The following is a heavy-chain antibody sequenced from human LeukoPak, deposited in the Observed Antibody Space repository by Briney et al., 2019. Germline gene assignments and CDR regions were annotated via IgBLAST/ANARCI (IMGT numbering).Heavy chain of an antibody. CDR3: ARGSSTYYYGDY. CDR1: GFTVSSKY. Sequence: SGGSLRLSCAASGFTVSSKYMSWVRQAPGKGLEWVSSISSSSSFISYTDSVKGRFTISRDYAKNSLYLQMNSLRAEDTAVYYCARGSSTYYYGDYWGQGTLVTVSS. J-gene: IGHJ4*02. V-gene: IGHV3-21*01. CDR2: ISSSSSFI. D-gene: IGHD3-10*01.